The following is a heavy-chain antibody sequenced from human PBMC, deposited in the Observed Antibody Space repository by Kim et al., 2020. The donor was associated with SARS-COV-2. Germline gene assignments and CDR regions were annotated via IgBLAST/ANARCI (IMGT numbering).Heavy chain of an antibody. J-gene: IGHJ3*02. D-gene: IGHD5-12*01. Sequence: SPSFQGQVTISADKSISTAYMQWSSLKASDTAMYYCASPQVATIRDAFDIWGQGTMVTVSS. CDR3: ASPQVATIRDAFDI. V-gene: IGHV5-51*01.